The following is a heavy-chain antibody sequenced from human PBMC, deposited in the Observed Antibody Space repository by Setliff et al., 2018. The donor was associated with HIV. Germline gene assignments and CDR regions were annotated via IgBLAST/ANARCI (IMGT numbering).Heavy chain of an antibody. CDR1: GGSLNGYY. V-gene: IGHV4-34*01. CDR2: INHSGST. CDR3: ARGRGSSWYKH. Sequence: SEALSLTCAVYGGSLNGYYWNWIRQPPGKGLEWIGEINHSGSTNYNPSLKSRVTISVDTSKRQFSLKLNSVTAADTAVYYCARGRGSSWYKHWGQGTLVTVSS. J-gene: IGHJ1*01. D-gene: IGHD6-13*01.